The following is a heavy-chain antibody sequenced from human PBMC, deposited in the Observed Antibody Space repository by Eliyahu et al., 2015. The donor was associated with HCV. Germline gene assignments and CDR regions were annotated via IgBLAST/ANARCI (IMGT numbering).Heavy chain of an antibody. J-gene: IGHJ4*02. V-gene: IGHV3-30*18. CDR3: AKDRSGLYDSSGYLFDY. CDR2: ISYDGSNK. Sequence: QVQLVESGGGVVQPGRSLRXSCAASGFPFSSXGMHWVRQAPGKGLEWVAVISYDGSNKYYADSVKGRFTISRDNSKNTLYLQMNSLRAEDTAVYYCAKDRSGLYDSSGYLFDYWGQGTLVTVSS. CDR1: GFPFSSXG. D-gene: IGHD3-22*01.